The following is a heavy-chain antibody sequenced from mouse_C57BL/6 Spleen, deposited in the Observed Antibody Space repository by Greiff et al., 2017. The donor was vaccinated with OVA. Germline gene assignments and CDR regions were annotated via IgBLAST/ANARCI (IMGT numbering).Heavy chain of an antibody. J-gene: IGHJ2*01. Sequence: EVMLVESGGGLVKPGGSLKLSCAASGFTFSSYAMSWVRQTPEKRLEWVATISDGGSYTYYPDNVKGRFTISRDNAKNNLYLQMSHLKSEDTAMYYCARDRGYYFDYWGQGTTRTVSS. D-gene: IGHD3-1*01. CDR3: ARDRGYYFDY. CDR1: GFTFSSYA. V-gene: IGHV5-4*01. CDR2: ISDGGSYT.